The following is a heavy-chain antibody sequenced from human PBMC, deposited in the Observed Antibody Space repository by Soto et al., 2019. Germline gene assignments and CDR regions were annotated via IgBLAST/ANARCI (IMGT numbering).Heavy chain of an antibody. V-gene: IGHV4-38-2*02. J-gene: IGHJ4*01. CDR3: ARENYYDGSGYYYYFDY. D-gene: IGHD3-22*01. CDR1: GYSISSGYS. CDR2: IFHSGTT. Sequence: NPSDTLSLTCAVSGYSISSGYSWGWIRQPPGKGLEWIGNIFHSGTTYYNPSLKNRVTISVDTSQNHFSLKLSSVTAADTAVYYCARENYYDGSGYYYYFDYWGHGTLVTVSS.